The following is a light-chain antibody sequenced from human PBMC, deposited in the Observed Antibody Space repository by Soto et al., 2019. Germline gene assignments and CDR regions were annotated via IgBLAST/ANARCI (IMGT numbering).Light chain of an antibody. J-gene: IGLJ2*01. Sequence: QSVLTQPPSVSAAPGQKVTIAFAGSSSNLGNNYGSWYQQLPGTAPELLNYDTNKRPSGIPDRYYGSKSGTSATLGIAGLPTGDEADYYCGTWDSSLSAGGVFGGGTKLTVL. V-gene: IGLV1-51*01. CDR3: GTWDSSLSAGGV. CDR2: DTN. CDR1: SSNLGNNY.